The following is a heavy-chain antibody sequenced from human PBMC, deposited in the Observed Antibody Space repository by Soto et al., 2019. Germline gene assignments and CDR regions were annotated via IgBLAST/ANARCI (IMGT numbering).Heavy chain of an antibody. V-gene: IGHV3-9*01. CDR2: ISWNSGSI. CDR3: AKTAPPYDSQGYYPFDI. CDR1: GFTFEDFA. D-gene: IGHD3-22*01. J-gene: IGHJ3*02. Sequence: ESGGDLVQPGRSLRLSCAASGFTFEDFAMHWVRQAPGKGLEWVSGISWNSGSIGYADPVKGRFTISRDNAKNSLYLEMNSLKTEDSALYYCAKTAPPYDSQGYYPFDIWGQGTLVSVSS.